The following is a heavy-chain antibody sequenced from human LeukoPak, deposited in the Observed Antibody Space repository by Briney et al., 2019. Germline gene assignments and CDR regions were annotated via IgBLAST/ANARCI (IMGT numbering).Heavy chain of an antibody. D-gene: IGHD4-17*01. Sequence: PGGSLRLSCAASGFPFSDHYMDWVRQAPGKGLEWVGRSRSKAYGSTTEYVASVKGRFTISRDDSKNSLYLQMNSLKTEDTAVYYCARGLYGDYDGVWFDSWGQGTLVTVSS. CDR3: ARGLYGDYDGVWFDS. V-gene: IGHV3-72*01. J-gene: IGHJ5*01. CDR2: SRSKAYGSTT. CDR1: GFPFSDHY.